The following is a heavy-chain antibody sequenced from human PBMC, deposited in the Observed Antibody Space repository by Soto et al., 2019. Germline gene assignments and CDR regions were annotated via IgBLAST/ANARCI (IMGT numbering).Heavy chain of an antibody. CDR1: GDIFNSYA. Sequence: SVKVSCKTSGDIFNSYAISWVRQAPGQGLEWMGGIIPIFGTANYAQKFQGRVTITADESTSTAYMELSSLRSEDTAVYYCARRSSSYQIHYGMDVWGQGTTVTVSS. D-gene: IGHD6-6*01. J-gene: IGHJ6*02. V-gene: IGHV1-69*13. CDR2: IIPIFGTA. CDR3: ARRSSSYQIHYGMDV.